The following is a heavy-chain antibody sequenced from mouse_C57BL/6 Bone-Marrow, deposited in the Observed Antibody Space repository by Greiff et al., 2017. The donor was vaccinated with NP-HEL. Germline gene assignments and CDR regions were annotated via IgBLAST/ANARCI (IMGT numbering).Heavy chain of an antibody. CDR1: GYAFTNYL. J-gene: IGHJ4*01. V-gene: IGHV1-54*01. CDR2: INPGSGGT. CDR3: LLRYYAMDY. Sequence: QVHVKQSGAELVRPGTSVKVSCKASGYAFTNYLIEWVKQRPGQGLEWIGVINPGSGGTNYNEKFKGKATLTADKSSSTAYMQLSSLTSEDSAVYFCLLRYYAMDYWGQGTSVTVSS. D-gene: IGHD1-1*01.